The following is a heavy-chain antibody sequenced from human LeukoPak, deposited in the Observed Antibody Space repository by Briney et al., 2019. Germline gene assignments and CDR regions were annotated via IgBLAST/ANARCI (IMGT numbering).Heavy chain of an antibody. CDR3: ARWGEYGSGSYYNQVPNWFDP. V-gene: IGHV4-59*01. CDR2: IYYSGST. J-gene: IGHJ5*02. CDR1: GGSISSYY. Sequence: SETLSLTCTVSGGSISSYYWSWIRQPPGKGLEWIGYIYYSGSTNYNPSLKSRVTISVDTSKNQFSLKLSSVTAADTAVYYCARWGEYGSGSYYNQVPNWFDPWGQGTLVTVSS. D-gene: IGHD3-10*01.